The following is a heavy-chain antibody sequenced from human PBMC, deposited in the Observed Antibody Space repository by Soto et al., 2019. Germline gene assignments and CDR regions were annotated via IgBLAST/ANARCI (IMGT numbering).Heavy chain of an antibody. CDR3: ARDRYGYSYFDY. Sequence: QVQLVQSGAEVKKPGSSVKVSCKASGGTFSSYAISWVRQAPGQGLEWMGGIIPFFGTANYAQKFQGRVTITADESTSTAYMELSRLRSEDTAVYYCARDRYGYSYFDYCGQGTLVTVSS. D-gene: IGHD5-18*01. CDR1: GGTFSSYA. CDR2: IIPFFGTA. J-gene: IGHJ4*02. V-gene: IGHV1-69*12.